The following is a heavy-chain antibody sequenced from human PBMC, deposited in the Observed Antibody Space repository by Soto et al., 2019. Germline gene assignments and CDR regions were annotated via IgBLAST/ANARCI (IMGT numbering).Heavy chain of an antibody. V-gene: IGHV5-51*01. CDR2: IYPGDSET. J-gene: IGHJ4*02. D-gene: IGHD5-12*01. CDR1: GYTFSTYW. Sequence: VQLVQSGAEVKKPGESLKMSCKVSGYTFSTYWIAWVRQMPGKGLEWMGIIYPGDSETRYNPSFQGQVTISADESVSTAYLQWTSLKASDTGIYYCARAREGGYGGYDAPLDYWGQGTPVTVSS. CDR3: ARAREGGYGGYDAPLDY.